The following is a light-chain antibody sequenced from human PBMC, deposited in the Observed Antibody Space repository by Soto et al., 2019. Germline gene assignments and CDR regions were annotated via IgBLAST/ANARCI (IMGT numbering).Light chain of an antibody. Sequence: SYVLTQPPSVSVAPGKTASITCGGNNIESKTVHWYQQKPGQAPVLVMYYDTDRPSGIPERFSGSNSGNTATLTINRVEAGDEADYYCQVWDNIIDRHVVFGGGTKLTVL. V-gene: IGLV3-21*04. CDR2: YDT. J-gene: IGLJ2*01. CDR1: NIESKT. CDR3: QVWDNIIDRHVV.